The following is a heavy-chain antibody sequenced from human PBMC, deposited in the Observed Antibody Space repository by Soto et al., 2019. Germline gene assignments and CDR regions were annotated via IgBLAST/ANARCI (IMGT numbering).Heavy chain of an antibody. V-gene: IGHV3-33*01. CDR1: GFTFSSYG. J-gene: IGHJ3*02. D-gene: IGHD3-10*01. CDR3: ARDVTRVRGVITPHDEAFDI. Sequence: QVQLVESGGGVVQPGRSLRLSCAASGFTFSSYGMHWVHQAPGKGLEWVAVIWYDGSNKYYADSVKGRFTISRDNSKNTVYLQMNSLRAEDTAVYYCARDVTRVRGVITPHDEAFDIWAKGQWSPSLQ. CDR2: IWYDGSNK.